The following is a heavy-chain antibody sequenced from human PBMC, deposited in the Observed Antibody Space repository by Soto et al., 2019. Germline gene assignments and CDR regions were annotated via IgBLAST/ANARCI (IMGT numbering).Heavy chain of an antibody. V-gene: IGHV4-34*01. CDR1: GGSFSCYY. D-gene: IGHD3-3*01. CDR2: INHSGST. CDR3: ARATEXITIFGVVIPDYYGMDV. J-gene: IGHJ6*02. Sequence: SETLSLTCAVYGGSFSCYYWSWIRQPPGKGLEWIGEINHSGSTNYNPSLKSRVTISVDTSKNQFSLKLSSVTAADTAVYYCARATEXITIFGVVIPDYYGMDVWGQGTTVTVSS.